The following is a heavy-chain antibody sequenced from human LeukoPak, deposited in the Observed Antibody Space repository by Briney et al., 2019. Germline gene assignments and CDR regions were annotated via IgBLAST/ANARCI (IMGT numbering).Heavy chain of an antibody. J-gene: IGHJ4*02. V-gene: IGHV4-61*02. CDR2: IFNTGST. CDR1: GDSIGRGSYY. CDR3: ARDICGYNYGCFDS. D-gene: IGHD5-18*01. Sequence: PSQTLSLTCAVSGDSIGRGSYYWSWIRQPAGKAPEWIGRIFNTGSTSYNPSLKSRVTISVDTSKNQFSLNLRSVTAADTAVYYCARDICGYNYGCFDSWGQGTLVTVSS.